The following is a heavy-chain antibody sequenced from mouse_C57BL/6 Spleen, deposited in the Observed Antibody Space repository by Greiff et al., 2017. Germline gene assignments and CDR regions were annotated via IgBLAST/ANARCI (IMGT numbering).Heavy chain of an antibody. CDR3: ARWSYNPFDY. Sequence: QVQLQQPGTELVKPGASVMLSFKASGYTFTSYWIPWVKQRPGQGLEWLGNINPSNGGTNYNEKFKSKATLTVDKSASTAYMQLSSLTSEDSAVYYCARWSYNPFDYWGQGTTLTVSS. D-gene: IGHD1-3*01. J-gene: IGHJ2*01. CDR1: GYTFTSYW. V-gene: IGHV1-53*01. CDR2: INPSNGGT.